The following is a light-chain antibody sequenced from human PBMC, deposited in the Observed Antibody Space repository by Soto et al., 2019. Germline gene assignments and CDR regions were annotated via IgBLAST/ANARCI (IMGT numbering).Light chain of an antibody. Sequence: DIQMTQSPSSLSASVGDRVSVTFRASQGISTYLNWYLQKPGKAPKLLIYAASSLQSGVPSRFSGSGSETEFTLTISSLQPDDFATYYCQQYNSYWTFGQGTKVDI. J-gene: IGKJ1*01. V-gene: IGKV1-39*01. CDR2: AAS. CDR1: QGISTY. CDR3: QQYNSYWT.